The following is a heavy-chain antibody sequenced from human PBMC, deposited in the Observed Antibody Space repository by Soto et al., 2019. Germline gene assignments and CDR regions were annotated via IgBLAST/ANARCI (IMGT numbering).Heavy chain of an antibody. V-gene: IGHV4-39*01. CDR1: GGSISSSSYY. D-gene: IGHD2-15*01. J-gene: IGHJ4*02. Sequence: QLQLQESGPGLVKPSETLSLTCTVSGGSISSSSYYWGWIRQPPGKGLEWIGSIYYSGSTYYNPSLKSRVTISVDTSKNQFSLKLSSVTAADTAVYYCARLAGIVVVVADYFDYWGQGTLVTVSS. CDR3: ARLAGIVVVVADYFDY. CDR2: IYYSGST.